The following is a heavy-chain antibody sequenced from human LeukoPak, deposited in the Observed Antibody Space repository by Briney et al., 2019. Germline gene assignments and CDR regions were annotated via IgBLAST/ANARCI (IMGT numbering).Heavy chain of an antibody. CDR1: GYTFTGYY. D-gene: IGHD3-22*01. J-gene: IGHJ4*02. V-gene: IGHV1-2*02. CDR3: ARGGRGWLSPYYFDY. Sequence: ASVKVSCKASGYTFTGYYMHWVRQAPGQGLGWVGWINPNSGGTNYAQKFQGRVTMTRDTSISTAYMELSRLRSDDTAVYYCARGGRGWLSPYYFDYWGQGNLVTVSS. CDR2: INPNSGGT.